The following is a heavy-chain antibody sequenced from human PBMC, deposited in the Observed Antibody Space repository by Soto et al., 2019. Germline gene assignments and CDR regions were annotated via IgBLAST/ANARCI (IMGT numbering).Heavy chain of an antibody. CDR2: IYYSGST. D-gene: IGHD2-21*02. Sequence: QVQLQESGPGLMKPSETLSLTCTVSGGSISSYYWSWIRQPPGKGLEWIGYIYYSGSTNYNPSLKSRVTISVDTSKNQFSLKLSSVTAADTAVYYCARGLPTVVTPYVDYWGQGTLVTVSS. V-gene: IGHV4-59*01. CDR3: ARGLPTVVTPYVDY. J-gene: IGHJ4*02. CDR1: GGSISSYY.